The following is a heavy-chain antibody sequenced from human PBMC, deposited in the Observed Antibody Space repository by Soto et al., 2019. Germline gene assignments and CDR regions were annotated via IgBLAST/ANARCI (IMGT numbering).Heavy chain of an antibody. J-gene: IGHJ5*02. CDR3: AKDLQRYDDILTGYSWFDP. D-gene: IGHD3-9*01. CDR1: GFTFSSYG. Sequence: GVSLRLSCAASGFTFSSYGMHWVRQAPGKGLEWVAVISYDGSNKYYADSVKGRFTISRDNYKNTLYLQMNSLRAEDTAVYYCAKDLQRYDDILTGYSWFDPWGQGTLVTGSA. V-gene: IGHV3-30*18. CDR2: ISYDGSNK.